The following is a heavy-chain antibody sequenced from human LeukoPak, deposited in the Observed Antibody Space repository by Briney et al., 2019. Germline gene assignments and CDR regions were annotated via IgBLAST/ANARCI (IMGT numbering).Heavy chain of an antibody. V-gene: IGHV3-23*01. Sequence: GGSLRLSCAASAFTFSSYAMSWVRQAPGKGLEWVSAISGSGGSTYYADSVKGRFTISRDNSKNTLYLQMNSLRAEDTAVYYCAKATYYDYVWGSYRPGYWGQGTLVTVSS. J-gene: IGHJ4*02. D-gene: IGHD3-16*02. CDR3: AKATYYDYVWGSYRPGY. CDR1: AFTFSSYA. CDR2: ISGSGGST.